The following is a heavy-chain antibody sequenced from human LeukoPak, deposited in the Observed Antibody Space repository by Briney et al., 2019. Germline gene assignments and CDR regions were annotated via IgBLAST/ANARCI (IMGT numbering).Heavy chain of an antibody. D-gene: IGHD5-18*01. J-gene: IGHJ4*02. CDR1: GYSFISYW. CDR3: ARRGYNYPYDY. Sequence: GESLKISCKGSGYSFISYWIGWVRQMPGKGLEWMGIIYPYDSYTRFSPSFQGQVTISADKSMSTAYLQWSSLKASDTAIYYCARRGYNYPYDYWGQGTLVTVSS. V-gene: IGHV5-51*01. CDR2: IYPYDSYT.